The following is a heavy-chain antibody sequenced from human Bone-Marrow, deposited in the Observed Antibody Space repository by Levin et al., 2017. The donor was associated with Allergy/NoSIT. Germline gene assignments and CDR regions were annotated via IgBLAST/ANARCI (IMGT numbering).Heavy chain of an antibody. CDR1: GASVSSSSHH. J-gene: IGHJ4*02. Sequence: SETLSLTCTVSGASVSSSSHHWGWIRQPPGKGLEWIGSISYSGITHYNPSLKSRVTISVDTSKNQFSLNLSAVTAADTAVYYCSRHRGPAGPDSWGQGTLVTVS. V-gene: IGHV4-39*01. D-gene: IGHD5-24*01. CDR3: SRHRGPAGPDS. CDR2: ISYSGIT.